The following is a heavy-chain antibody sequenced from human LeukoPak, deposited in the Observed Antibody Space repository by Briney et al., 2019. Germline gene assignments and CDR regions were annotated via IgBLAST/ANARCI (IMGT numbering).Heavy chain of an antibody. CDR1: GGSISSSSYY. CDR2: IYYSGST. D-gene: IGHD3-3*01. V-gene: IGHV4-39*01. J-gene: IGHJ5*02. Sequence: KPSETLSLTCTVSGGSISSSSYYWGWIRQPPGKGLEWIGSIYYSGSTYYNPSLKSRVTISVDTSKNQFSLKLSSVTAADTAVYYCARLGHGDFWSGYPISWGQGTLVTVSS. CDR3: ARLGHGDFWSGYPIS.